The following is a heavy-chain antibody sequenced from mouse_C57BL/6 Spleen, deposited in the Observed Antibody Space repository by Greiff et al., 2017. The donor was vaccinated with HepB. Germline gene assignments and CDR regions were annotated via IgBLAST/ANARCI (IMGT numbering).Heavy chain of an antibody. J-gene: IGHJ4*01. CDR3: ARFQYYGTGAMDY. V-gene: IGHV1-53*01. Sequence: VQLQQSGTELVKPGASVKLSCKATGYTFTSDWMHWVKQRPGQGLEWIGNINPSNGGTNYNEKFKSKATLTVDTSSSKAYMQLSSLTSEDSAVYYCARFQYYGTGAMDYWGQGTSVTVSS. CDR1: GYTFTSDW. D-gene: IGHD1-2*01. CDR2: INPSNGGT.